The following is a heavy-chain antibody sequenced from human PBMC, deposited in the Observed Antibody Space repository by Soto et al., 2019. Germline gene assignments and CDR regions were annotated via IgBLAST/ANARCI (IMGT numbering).Heavy chain of an antibody. V-gene: IGHV1-18*04. CDR1: GYTFTSYG. CDR3: LLHYYDSSGTLYYYYGMDV. J-gene: IGHJ6*02. D-gene: IGHD3-22*01. Sequence: QVQLVQSGAEVKKPGASVKVSCKASGYTFTSYGISWVRQAPGQGLERMGWISAYNGNTNYAQKLQGRVTMTTDTSTSTAYMELRSLRSDDTAVYYCLLHYYDSSGTLYYYYGMDVWGQGTTVTVSS. CDR2: ISAYNGNT.